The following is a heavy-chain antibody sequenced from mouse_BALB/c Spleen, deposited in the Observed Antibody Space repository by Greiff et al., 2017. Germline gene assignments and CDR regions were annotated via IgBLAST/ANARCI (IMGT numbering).Heavy chain of an antibody. CDR2: IWAGGST. V-gene: IGHV2-9*02. CDR1: GFSLTSYG. CDR3: ARATYYYGSSYDYAMDY. Sequence: VQLQESGPGLVAPSQSLSITCTVSGFSLTSYGVHWVRQPPGKGLEWLGVIWAGGSTNYNSALMSRLSISKDNSKSQVFLKMNSLQTDDTAMYYCARATYYYGSSYDYAMDYWGQGTSVTVSS. D-gene: IGHD1-1*01. J-gene: IGHJ4*01.